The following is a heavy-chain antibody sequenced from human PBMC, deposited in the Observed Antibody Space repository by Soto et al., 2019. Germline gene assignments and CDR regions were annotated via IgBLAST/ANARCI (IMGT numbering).Heavy chain of an antibody. D-gene: IGHD4-17*01. CDR2: IWYDGSNK. J-gene: IGHJ6*03. CDR3: ARRSLQREVTNVYYYYMDV. V-gene: IGHV3-33*01. Sequence: GGSLRLSCAASGFTFSSYGMHWVRQAPGKGLEWVAVIWYDGSNKYYADSVKGRFTISRDNSKNTLYLQMNSLRAEDTAVYYCARRSLQREVTNVYYYYMDVWGKGTTVTVSS. CDR1: GFTFSSYG.